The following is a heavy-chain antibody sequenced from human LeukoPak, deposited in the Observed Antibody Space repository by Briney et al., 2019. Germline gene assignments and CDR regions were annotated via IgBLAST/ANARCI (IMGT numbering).Heavy chain of an antibody. CDR3: AKAVRSMVTGGGYFDS. V-gene: IGHV3-23*01. CDR2: LSGGGDSR. CDR1: GFAFSNYA. D-gene: IGHD3-10*01. Sequence: GGSLRLSCAASGFAFSNYAMSWVRQAPGKGLEWVSSLSGGGDSRYYADSVMGRFTISRDNSKNTLYLQMNSLRAEDTAVYYCAKAVRSMVTGGGYFDSWGQGTLITVSS. J-gene: IGHJ4*02.